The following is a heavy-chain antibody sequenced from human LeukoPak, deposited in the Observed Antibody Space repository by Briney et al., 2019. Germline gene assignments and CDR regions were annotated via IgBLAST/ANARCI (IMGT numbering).Heavy chain of an antibody. Sequence: ASAKVSCKASGYTFTSYDINWVRQATGQGLEWMGWMNPNSGNTGYAQKFQGRVTMTRNTSISTAYMELSSLRSEDTAVYYCARGPRPYDIRAFDIWGQGTMVTVSS. CDR2: MNPNSGNT. J-gene: IGHJ3*02. V-gene: IGHV1-8*01. CDR1: GYTFTSYD. D-gene: IGHD3-9*01. CDR3: ARGPRPYDIRAFDI.